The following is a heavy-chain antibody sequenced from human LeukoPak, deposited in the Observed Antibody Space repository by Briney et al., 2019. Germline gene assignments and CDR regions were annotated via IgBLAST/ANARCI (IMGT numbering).Heavy chain of an antibody. CDR3: ARRSSSWPYYFDF. CDR2: ITSTSNTK. J-gene: IGHJ4*02. Sequence: GGSLRLSCTASGFSFFSYGMNWVRQGPGKGLEWISDITSTSNTKYCADSVKGRFAISRDNAKNSLYLQMNSLRVEDTAVYYCARRSSSWPYYFDFWGQGTLVTVSS. V-gene: IGHV3-48*04. CDR1: GFSFFSYG. D-gene: IGHD6-13*01.